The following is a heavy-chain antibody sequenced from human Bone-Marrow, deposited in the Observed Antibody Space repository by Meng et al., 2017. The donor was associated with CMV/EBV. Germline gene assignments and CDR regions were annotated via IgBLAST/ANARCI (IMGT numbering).Heavy chain of an antibody. V-gene: IGHV4-39*01. J-gene: IGHJ4*02. CDR2: IYYSGST. CDR3: ARLYCSSTSCYAATLDY. D-gene: IGHD2-2*01. Sequence: SETLSLTCTVSGGSISSSSYYWGWIRQPPGKGLEWIGSIYYSGSTYYNPSLKSRVTISVDTSKNQFSLKLSSVTAADTAVYYCARLYCSSTSCYAATLDYWGQGTLVTGSS. CDR1: GGSISSSSYY.